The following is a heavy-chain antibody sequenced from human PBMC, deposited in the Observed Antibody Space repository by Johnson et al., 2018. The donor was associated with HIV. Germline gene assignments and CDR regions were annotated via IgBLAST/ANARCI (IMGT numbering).Heavy chain of an antibody. Sequence: VQLVESGGGVVRPGGSLRLSCAASGFTFDDHDMSWVRQAPGKGLEWISGINWNGGSTGYADSVKGRFTISRDNAKNSLYLQMNSLRAEDTAVYYCARSIVGAIVDAFDMWGQATMVTVSS. V-gene: IGHV3-20*04. D-gene: IGHD1-26*01. CDR2: INWNGGST. CDR1: GFTFDDHD. J-gene: IGHJ3*02. CDR3: ARSIVGAIVDAFDM.